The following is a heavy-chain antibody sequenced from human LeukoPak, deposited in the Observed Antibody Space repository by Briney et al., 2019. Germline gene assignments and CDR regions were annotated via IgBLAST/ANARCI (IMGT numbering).Heavy chain of an antibody. CDR2: INHSGST. V-gene: IGHV4-34*01. CDR3: ARGPPSYYYMDV. CDR1: GGSFSGYY. Sequence: SETLSLTCAVYGGSFSGYYWSWIRQPPGKGLEWIGEINHSGSTNYNPSLKSRVTISVDTSKNQFSLKLSSVTAADTAVYYCARGPPSYYYMDVWGKGTTVTVSS. J-gene: IGHJ6*03.